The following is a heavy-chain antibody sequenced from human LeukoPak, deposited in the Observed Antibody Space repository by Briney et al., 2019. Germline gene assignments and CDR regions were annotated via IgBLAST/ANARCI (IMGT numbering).Heavy chain of an antibody. CDR1: GFTFSSYG. CDR3: TRDRWGGGYTSRGMDV. CDR2: ISYDGSNK. V-gene: IGHV3-30*03. Sequence: GGSLRLSCAASGFTFSSYGMHWVRQAPGKGLEWVAVISYDGSNKSYADSVKGRFTISRDNSKNTLYLQMNSLRAEDTAVYYCTRDRWGGGYTSRGMDVWGKGTTVTISS. J-gene: IGHJ6*04. D-gene: IGHD5-12*01.